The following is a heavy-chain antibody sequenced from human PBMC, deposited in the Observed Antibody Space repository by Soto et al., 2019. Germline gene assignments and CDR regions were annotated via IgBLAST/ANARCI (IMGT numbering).Heavy chain of an antibody. J-gene: IGHJ4*02. CDR3: ARWVRGVIYGFDY. CDR1: GGSISSYY. V-gene: IGHV4-59*01. CDR2: IYYSGST. D-gene: IGHD3-10*01. Sequence: QVQLQESGPGLVKPSETLSLTCTVSGGSISSYYWSWIRQPPGKGLEWIGYIYYSGSTNYNPSLKSRVTISVDTSKNQFSLKLSSVTAADTAVYYCARWVRGVIYGFDYWGQGTLVTVSS.